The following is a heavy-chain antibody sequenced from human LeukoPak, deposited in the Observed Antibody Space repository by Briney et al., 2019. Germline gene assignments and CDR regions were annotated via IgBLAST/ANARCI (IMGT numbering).Heavy chain of an antibody. CDR1: GGSISSYY. Sequence: PSETLSLTCTVSGGSISSYYWSWIRPPPGKALEWIGYIHDSGSTNYNPSLKSRVTISIDTSKNQLSLKLSSVTAADTAVYYCARVGSYCMDVWGKGSTVTVSS. V-gene: IGHV4-59*01. D-gene: IGHD1-26*01. CDR3: ARVGSYCMDV. CDR2: IHDSGST. J-gene: IGHJ6*03.